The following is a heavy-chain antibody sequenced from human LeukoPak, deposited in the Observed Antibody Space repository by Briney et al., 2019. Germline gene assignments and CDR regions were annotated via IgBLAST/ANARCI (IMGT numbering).Heavy chain of an antibody. CDR2: IYYGGST. CDR3: ARLGGCTTTSCYVHWFDP. D-gene: IGHD2-2*01. CDR1: GGSLTGYY. J-gene: IGHJ5*02. Sequence: SETLSLTCEVSGGSLTGYYWSWIRQPPGKGLEWIGYIYYGGSTNYNPSLKSRVTISVDTSKNQFSLKLYSVTAADTAVYYCARLGGCTTTSCYVHWFDPWGQGTLVTVSS. V-gene: IGHV4-59*01.